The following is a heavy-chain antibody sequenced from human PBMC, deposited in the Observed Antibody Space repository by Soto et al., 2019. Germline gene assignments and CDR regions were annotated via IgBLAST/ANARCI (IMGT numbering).Heavy chain of an antibody. CDR3: AREDSNWAHFDY. CDR2: INSDGSST. V-gene: IGHV3-74*01. Sequence: GGSLRLSCAASGFTFSSYWMHWVRQAPGKGLVWVSRINSDGSSTSYADSVKGRFTISRDNAKNTLYLQMNSLRAEDTAVYYCAREDSNWAHFDYWGQGTLVTVSS. CDR1: GFTFSSYW. D-gene: IGHD4-4*01. J-gene: IGHJ4*02.